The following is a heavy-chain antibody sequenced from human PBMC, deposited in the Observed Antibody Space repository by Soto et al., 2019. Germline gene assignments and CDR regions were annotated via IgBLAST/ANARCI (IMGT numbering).Heavy chain of an antibody. CDR2: INHSGST. D-gene: IGHD3-3*01. CDR3: SRGHRMYYDFWSGYSYYYYGMDV. V-gene: IGHV4-34*01. Sequence: SETLSLTCAVYGGSFSGYYWSWIRQPPGKGLEWIGEINHSGSTNYNPSLKSRVTISVDTSKNQFSLKLSSVTAADTAVYYCSRGHRMYYDFWSGYSYYYYGMDVWGQGATVTVSS. J-gene: IGHJ6*02. CDR1: GGSFSGYY.